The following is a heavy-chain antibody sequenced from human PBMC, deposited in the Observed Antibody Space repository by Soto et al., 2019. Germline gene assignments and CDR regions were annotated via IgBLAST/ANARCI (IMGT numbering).Heavy chain of an antibody. D-gene: IGHD3-16*01. V-gene: IGHV1-69*02. J-gene: IGHJ2*01. Sequence: SVKVSCKAAGGTFSSYTISWVRQAPGQGLEWMGRIIPILGIANYAQKFQGRVTITADKSTSTAYMELSSLKSEDTAVYYFWSARGSYPSALWAHRTLVSVSS. CDR3: WSARGSYPSAL. CDR2: IIPILGIA. CDR1: GGTFSSYT.